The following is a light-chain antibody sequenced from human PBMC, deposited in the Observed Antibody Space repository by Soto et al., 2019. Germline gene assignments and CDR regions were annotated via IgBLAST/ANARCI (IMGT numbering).Light chain of an antibody. Sequence: QSVLTQPPSVSAAPGQKVTISCSGSSSNIGNNYVFWYQQLPGTAPKLLIYDNDKRPSGIPDRFSGSKSGTSATLGITGLQTGDEGDDYCATWDRSLSVGVFGGGTKLTVL. J-gene: IGLJ2*01. CDR3: ATWDRSLSVGV. V-gene: IGLV1-51*01. CDR2: DND. CDR1: SSNIGNNY.